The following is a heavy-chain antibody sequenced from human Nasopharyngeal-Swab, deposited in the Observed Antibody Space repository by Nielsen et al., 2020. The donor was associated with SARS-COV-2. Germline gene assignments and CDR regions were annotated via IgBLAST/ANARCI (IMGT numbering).Heavy chain of an antibody. J-gene: IGHJ6*02. CDR1: GFTFSNAW. Sequence: GESLKISCAASGFTFSNAWMSWVRQAPGKGLEWVGRIRSKANSYATAYAASVKGRFTISRDDSKNTAYLQMNSLKTEDTAVYYCTRGGIVGPPELGMDVWGQGTTVTVSS. V-gene: IGHV3-73*01. CDR3: TRGGIVGPPELGMDV. CDR2: IRSKANSYAT. D-gene: IGHD1-26*01.